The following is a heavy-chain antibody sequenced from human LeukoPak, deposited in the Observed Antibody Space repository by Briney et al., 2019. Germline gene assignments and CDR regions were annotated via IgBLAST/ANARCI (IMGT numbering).Heavy chain of an antibody. CDR3: ARSPHILTGENFDY. V-gene: IGHV1-2*02. D-gene: IGHD3-9*01. CDR1: GYTFTGYD. CDR2: INPNHGGT. J-gene: IGHJ4*02. Sequence: ASVKVSCKASGYTFTGYDMHWVRQAPGQGLEWMGWINPNHGGTNYAQKFQDRVSMTRDTSISTAYMHLSRLRSAGTAVYYCARSPHILTGENFDYWGQGTLLTVSS.